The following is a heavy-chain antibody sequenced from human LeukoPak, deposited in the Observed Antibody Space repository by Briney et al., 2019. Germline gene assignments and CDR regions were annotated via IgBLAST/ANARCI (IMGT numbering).Heavy chain of an antibody. CDR2: ISSSSSYI. CDR1: GFTFSTYA. J-gene: IGHJ4*02. V-gene: IGHV3-21*01. Sequence: GGSLRLSCAASGFTFSTYAMTWVRQAPGKGLEWVSSISSSSSYIYYADSVKGRFTISRDNAKNSLYLQMNSLRAEDTAVYYCARDLSNGYDCSFDYWGQGTLVTVSS. CDR3: ARDLSNGYDCSFDY. D-gene: IGHD5-12*01.